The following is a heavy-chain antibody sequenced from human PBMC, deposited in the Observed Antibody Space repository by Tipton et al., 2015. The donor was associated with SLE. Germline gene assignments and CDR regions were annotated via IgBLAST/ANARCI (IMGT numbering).Heavy chain of an antibody. CDR3: ARNRDCSSTSCFNWFDP. D-gene: IGHD2-2*01. CDR2: IFYSGST. V-gene: IGHV4-39*01. Sequence: TLSLTCTVSSGSISSSSYHWGWIRQPPGKGLEWIGSIFYSGSTYYDLSLKSRVTISVDTSKSQFSLKLSSVTAADTAVYYCARNRDCSSTSCFNWFDPWGQGTLVTVSS. CDR1: SGSISSSSYH. J-gene: IGHJ5*02.